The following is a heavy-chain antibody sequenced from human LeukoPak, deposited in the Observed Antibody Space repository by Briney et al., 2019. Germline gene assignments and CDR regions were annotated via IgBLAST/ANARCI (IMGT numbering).Heavy chain of an antibody. CDR1: GDSIRGYY. CDR3: ARDLRSSSWSYYFDY. V-gene: IGHV4-59*01. D-gene: IGHD6-13*01. J-gene: IGHJ4*02. CDR2: VFYSGST. Sequence: PSETLSLTCTVSGDSIRGYYWSWIRQPPGKGLEWIGYVFYSGSTNYNPSLKSRVTTSVDTSKNQLSLKLSSVTAADTAVYYCARDLRSSSWSYYFDYWGQGTLVTVSS.